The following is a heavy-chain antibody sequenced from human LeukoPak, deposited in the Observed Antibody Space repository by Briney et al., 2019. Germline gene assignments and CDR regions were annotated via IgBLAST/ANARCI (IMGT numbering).Heavy chain of an antibody. CDR2: IYYSGTS. D-gene: IGHD6-6*01. CDR3: ARQEGGAARGNFNY. J-gene: IGHJ4*02. Sequence: SETLSLTCTVSGGSINSSSYYWGWIRQPPGKGLEWIGSIYYSGTSYYNPSLKSRVTISVDTSKNQFSLKLTSVTAADTAVYYCARQEGGAARGNFNYWGQGTLVTVSS. CDR1: GGSINSSSYY. V-gene: IGHV4-39*01.